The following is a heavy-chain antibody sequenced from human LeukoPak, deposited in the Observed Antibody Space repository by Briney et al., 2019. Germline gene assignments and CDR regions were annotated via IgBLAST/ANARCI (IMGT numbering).Heavy chain of an antibody. J-gene: IGHJ4*02. Sequence: ASVKVSCKASGDTFSSYAISWVRQAPGQGLEWMGGIIPIFGTANYAQKFQGRVTITADESTNTAYMEVSSLRAEDTAVYYCARGTMFPYYFDYWGQGTLVTVSS. D-gene: IGHD3-10*02. CDR3: ARGTMFPYYFDY. V-gene: IGHV1-69*13. CDR2: IIPIFGTA. CDR1: GDTFSSYA.